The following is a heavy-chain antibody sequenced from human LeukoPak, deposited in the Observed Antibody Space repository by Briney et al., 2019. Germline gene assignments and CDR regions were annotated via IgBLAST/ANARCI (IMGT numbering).Heavy chain of an antibody. V-gene: IGHV3-30-3*01. J-gene: IGHJ5*02. D-gene: IGHD2-2*01. CDR2: ISYDGSNK. CDR3: ARARQNCSSTSCYFRWFDP. CDR1: GFTFSSYA. Sequence: PGGSLRLSCAASGFTFSSYAMHWVRQAPGKGLEWVAVISYDGSNKYYADSVKGRFTISRDNSKNTLYLQMNSLRAEDTAVYYCARARQNCSSTSCYFRWFDPWGQGTLVTVSS.